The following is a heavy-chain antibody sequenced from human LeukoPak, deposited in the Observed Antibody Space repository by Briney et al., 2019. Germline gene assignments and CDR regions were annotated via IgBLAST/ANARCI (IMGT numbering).Heavy chain of an antibody. CDR2: IKQDGSEK. V-gene: IGHV3-7*01. CDR3: ARDKMVGPTYFDY. J-gene: IGHJ4*02. Sequence: GGTLRLSCAASGFTFSTYSMSWVRQAPGKGLEWVANIKQDGSEKYYVDSVKGRFTISRDNAKNSLYLQMNSLSAEDTAVYYCARDKMVGPTYFDYWGQGTLVTASS. D-gene: IGHD1-26*01. CDR1: GFTFSTYS.